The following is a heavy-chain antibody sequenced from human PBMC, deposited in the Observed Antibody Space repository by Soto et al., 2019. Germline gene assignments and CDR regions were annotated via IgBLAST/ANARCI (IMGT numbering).Heavy chain of an antibody. Sequence: ASVKVSCKASGYTFSDFGINWVRQAPGQGLEWVGWISPYNGNTQYVEKLQGRVTMTTDTSTNTAYMELRSPRPDDTAVYYCARGRDYGDFYFDYWGQGTLVTVSS. CDR3: ARGRDYGDFYFDY. CDR2: ISPYNGNT. V-gene: IGHV1-18*01. D-gene: IGHD4-17*01. J-gene: IGHJ4*02. CDR1: GYTFSDFG.